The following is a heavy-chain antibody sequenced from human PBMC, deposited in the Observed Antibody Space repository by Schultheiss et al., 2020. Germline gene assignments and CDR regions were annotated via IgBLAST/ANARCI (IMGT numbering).Heavy chain of an antibody. CDR1: GGSMNSSNW. V-gene: IGHV4-4*02. CDR2: IYYSGST. CDR3: ARVLAAYGSLEY. J-gene: IGHJ4*02. D-gene: IGHD3-10*01. Sequence: SETLSLTCAVSGGSMNSSNWWSWVRQPPGKGLEWIGYIYYSGSTYYNPSLKSRVTISVDTSKNQFSLKLSSVTAADTAVYYCARVLAAYGSLEYWGQGSLVTGSS.